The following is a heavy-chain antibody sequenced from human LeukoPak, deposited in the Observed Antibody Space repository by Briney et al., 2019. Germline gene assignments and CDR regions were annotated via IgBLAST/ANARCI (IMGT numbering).Heavy chain of an antibody. Sequence: PGGSLRLSCVASGFTFSNYAMSWVRQAPGKGLEWVAFIRNDGSNKYYADSVKGRFTISRDNSKNTLYLQMNSLRAEDTAVYYCAKDSVVVVAGDLFDYWGQGTLVTVSS. J-gene: IGHJ4*02. V-gene: IGHV3-30*02. CDR2: IRNDGSNK. D-gene: IGHD2-15*01. CDR3: AKDSVVVVAGDLFDY. CDR1: GFTFSNYA.